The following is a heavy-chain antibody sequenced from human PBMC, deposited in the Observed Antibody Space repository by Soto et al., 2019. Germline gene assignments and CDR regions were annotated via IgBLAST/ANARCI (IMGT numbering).Heavy chain of an antibody. Sequence: PSETLSLTCTVSGGSISSYYWTWIRQPAGKGLEWIGRIYTSGTTNYNPSLKSRVTMSVDTPKSQFSLKLSSVTAADTALYYCARERANFGDLEYWGQGALVTVSS. CDR2: IYTSGTT. D-gene: IGHD4-17*01. V-gene: IGHV4-4*07. CDR1: GGSISSYY. CDR3: ARERANFGDLEY. J-gene: IGHJ4*02.